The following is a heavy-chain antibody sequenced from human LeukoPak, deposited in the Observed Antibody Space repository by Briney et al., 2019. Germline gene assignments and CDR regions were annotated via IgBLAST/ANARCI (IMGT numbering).Heavy chain of an antibody. CDR3: AQVPGPYTTSRFDF. V-gene: IGHV1-2*02. CDR2: IDPASGGT. Sequence: GASVKVSCKTSGYTFSAHYLHWVRQAPGQRPEWVGRIDPASGGTHYAQKFQGRVTVTRDTSTTTVDMELSGLRSDDTAVYYCAQVPGPYTTSRFDFWGQGTLVTVSS. D-gene: IGHD2-2*02. J-gene: IGHJ4*02. CDR1: GYTFSAHY.